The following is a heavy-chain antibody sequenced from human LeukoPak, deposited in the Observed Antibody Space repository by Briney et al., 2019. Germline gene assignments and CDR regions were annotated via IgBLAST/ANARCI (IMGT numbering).Heavy chain of an antibody. J-gene: IGHJ4*02. Sequence: ASVKVSCKASGYTFTFYGITWVRQAPGQGLEWMGWISADSGNTNYAQKLQGRVTMTTDTSTSTAYMELRSLRSDDTAVYYCARETYGDYPDYWGQGTLVTVSS. V-gene: IGHV1-18*01. CDR2: ISADSGNT. CDR3: ARETYGDYPDY. CDR1: GYTFTFYG. D-gene: IGHD4-17*01.